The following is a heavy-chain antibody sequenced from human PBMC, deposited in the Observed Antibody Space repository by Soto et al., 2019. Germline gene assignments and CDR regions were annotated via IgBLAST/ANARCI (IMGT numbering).Heavy chain of an antibody. D-gene: IGHD3-3*01. CDR1: GGSISSYY. CDR3: ARGVTGTIFGVVGYYYYGMDV. J-gene: IGHJ6*02. Sequence: SETLSLTCAVSGGSISSYYWSWIRQPPGKGLEWIGYIYYSGSTNYNPSLKSRVTISVDTSKNQFSLKLSSVTAADTAVYYCARGVTGTIFGVVGYYYYGMDVWGQGTTVTV. V-gene: IGHV4-59*01. CDR2: IYYSGST.